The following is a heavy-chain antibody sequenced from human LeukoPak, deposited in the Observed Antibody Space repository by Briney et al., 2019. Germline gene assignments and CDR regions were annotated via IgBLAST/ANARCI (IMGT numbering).Heavy chain of an antibody. D-gene: IGHD2-21*02. CDR3: ARVVRGVVTSNWFDP. Sequence: PSETLSLTCTVSGDSLNTYYGTWIRQTPGKELEWIGFVASSGTSNYNPSLKSRVSISIDTSKNQFSLALTSVTPADTAVYYCARVVRGVVTSNWFDPWGQGTLVSVSS. J-gene: IGHJ5*02. V-gene: IGHV4-59*01. CDR2: VASSGTS. CDR1: GDSLNTYY.